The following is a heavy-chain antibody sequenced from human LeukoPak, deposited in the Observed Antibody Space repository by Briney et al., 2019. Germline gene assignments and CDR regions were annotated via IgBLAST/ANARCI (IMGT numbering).Heavy chain of an antibody. CDR2: IYYSGST. D-gene: IGHD3-10*01. CDR3: ARGALLWFGELDWFDP. J-gene: IGHJ5*02. CDR1: GGSISSYY. V-gene: IGHV4-59*01. Sequence: SETLSLTCIVSGGSISSYYWSWIRQPPGKGLEWIGYIYYSGSTNYNPSLKSRVTISVDTSKNQFSLKLSSVTAADTAVYYCARGALLWFGELDWFDPWGQGTLVTVSS.